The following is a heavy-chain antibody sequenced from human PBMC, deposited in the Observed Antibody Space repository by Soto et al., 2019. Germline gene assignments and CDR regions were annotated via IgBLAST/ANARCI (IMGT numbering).Heavy chain of an antibody. CDR2: IYYSGST. D-gene: IGHD2-2*01. V-gene: IGHV4-31*03. J-gene: IGHJ4*02. Sequence: SETLSLTCTVSGGSISSGGYYWSWIRQHPGKGLEWIGYIYYSGSTYYNPSLKSRVTISVDTSKNQFSLKLSSVTAADTAVYYCAREQKGLGYCSSTSCSAPHFDYWGQGTLVTVSS. CDR1: GGSISSGGYY. CDR3: AREQKGLGYCSSTSCSAPHFDY.